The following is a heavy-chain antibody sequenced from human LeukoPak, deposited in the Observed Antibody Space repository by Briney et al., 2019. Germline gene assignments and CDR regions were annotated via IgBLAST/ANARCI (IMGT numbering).Heavy chain of an antibody. J-gene: IGHJ4*02. CDR1: GGSITSYY. CDR3: ARVPDYGYYFDY. D-gene: IGHD3-10*01. Sequence: PSETLSLTCTVSGGSITSYYWSWIRQPPGKGLEWIGYIYYSGSTNYNPSLKSRVTMSVDTSKNQVSLKLNSVTAADTAVYYCARVPDYGYYFDYWGQGTLVTVSS. CDR2: IYYSGST. V-gene: IGHV4-59*01.